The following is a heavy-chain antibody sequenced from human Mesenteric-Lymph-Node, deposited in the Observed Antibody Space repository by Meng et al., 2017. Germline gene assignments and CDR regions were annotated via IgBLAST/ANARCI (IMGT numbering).Heavy chain of an antibody. J-gene: IGHJ6*02. CDR1: GFTFSSYA. CDR2: IIPIFGTA. Sequence: KISCAASGFTFSSYAMSWVRQAPGQGLEWMGGIIPIFGTANYAQKFQGRVTITADESTSTAYMELSSLRSEDTAVYYCATSLTCNPNGVCYIRGSTYYYYYYGMDVWGQGTTVTVSS. CDR3: ATSLTCNPNGVCYIRGSTYYYYYYGMDV. V-gene: IGHV1-69*01. D-gene: IGHD2-8*01.